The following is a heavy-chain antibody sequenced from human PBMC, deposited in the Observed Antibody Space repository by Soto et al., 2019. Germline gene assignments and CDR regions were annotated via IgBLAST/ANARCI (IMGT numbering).Heavy chain of an antibody. CDR2: IKQDGSEK. Sequence: GGSLRLSCAASGFTFSSYWMSWVRQAPGKGLEWVANIKQDGSEKYYVDSVKGRFTISRDNAKNSLYLQMNSLRAEDTAVYYCARDKYDGGRYFDYWGQGTLVTVSS. D-gene: IGHD3-10*01. CDR3: ARDKYDGGRYFDY. CDR1: GFTFSSYW. V-gene: IGHV3-7*03. J-gene: IGHJ4*02.